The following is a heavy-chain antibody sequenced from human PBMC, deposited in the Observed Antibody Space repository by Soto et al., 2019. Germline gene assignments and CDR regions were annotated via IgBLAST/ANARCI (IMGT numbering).Heavy chain of an antibody. J-gene: IGHJ4*02. V-gene: IGHV4-39*01. CDR1: GSSINSSGYY. CDR2: MFYGVST. D-gene: IGHD3-3*02. Sequence: SETLSLTCTVSGSSINSSGYYWGWIRQPPGKGLEWIGSMFYGVSTYYNPSLKSRVTVSVDTSKNQFSLSLRSVTAADTAVYYCARLPSRHLVDYWGQGTLVTVSS. CDR3: ARLPSRHLVDY.